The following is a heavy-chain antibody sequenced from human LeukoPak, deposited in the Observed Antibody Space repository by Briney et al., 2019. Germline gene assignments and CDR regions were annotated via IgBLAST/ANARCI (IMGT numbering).Heavy chain of an antibody. D-gene: IGHD3-3*01. CDR3: ARRAYYDFWSAAFDI. V-gene: IGHV4-39*01. CDR2: IYYSGST. CDR1: GGSISSSSYY. Sequence: SETLSLTCTVSGGSISSSSYYWGWIRQPPGKGLEWIGSIYYSGSTYYNPSLKSQVTISVDTSKNQFSLKLSSVTAADTAVYYCARRAYYDFWSAAFDIWGQGTMVTVSS. J-gene: IGHJ3*02.